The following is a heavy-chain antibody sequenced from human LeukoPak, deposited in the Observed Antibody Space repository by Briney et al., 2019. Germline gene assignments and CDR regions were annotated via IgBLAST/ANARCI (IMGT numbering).Heavy chain of an antibody. J-gene: IGHJ4*02. CDR2: IWSDGTNR. CDR3: VPAFKREALPPGFDF. Sequence: GGSLRLSCAASGFTFSNYGMYWVRQAPGKGLEWVAVIWSDGTNRLHADSVRGRFTISRDNSKNTLYLQMNSLTPEDTAVYYCVPAFKREALPPGFDFWGQGTLVTVSS. CDR1: GFTFSNYG. V-gene: IGHV3-30*02. D-gene: IGHD1-26*01.